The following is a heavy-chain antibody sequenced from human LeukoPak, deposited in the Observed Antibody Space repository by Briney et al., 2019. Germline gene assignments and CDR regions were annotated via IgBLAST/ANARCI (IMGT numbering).Heavy chain of an antibody. V-gene: IGHV1-2*04. CDR1: GYTFTGYY. D-gene: IGHD2-2*01. Sequence: ASVKVSCKASGYTFTGYYMHRVRQAPGQGLEWMGWINPNSGGTNYAQKFQGWVTMTRDTSISTAYMELSRLRSDDTAVYYCAREGCSSTSCYLSHYWYFDLWGRGTLVTVSS. CDR2: INPNSGGT. J-gene: IGHJ2*01. CDR3: AREGCSSTSCYLSHYWYFDL.